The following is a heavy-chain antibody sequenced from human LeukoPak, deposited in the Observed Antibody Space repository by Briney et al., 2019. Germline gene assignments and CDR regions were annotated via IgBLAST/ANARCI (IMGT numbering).Heavy chain of an antibody. D-gene: IGHD6-6*01. CDR1: GFTFINCA. CDR2: ISGSADKT. Sequence: GRCLRLSWAASGFTFINCAMGSVRRAAGKGLGWDAAISGSADKTSYADCGKGRFTISRDDSKNTLFLQMNSLRAEDTAVYYCAKGHSTSSFNYYLMDVWGKGTTVTVSS. V-gene: IGHV3-23*01. J-gene: IGHJ6*04. CDR3: AKGHSTSSFNYYLMDV.